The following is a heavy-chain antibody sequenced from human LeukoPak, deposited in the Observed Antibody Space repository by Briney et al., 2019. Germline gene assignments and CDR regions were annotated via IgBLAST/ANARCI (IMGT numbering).Heavy chain of an antibody. CDR3: ARAPRGYCSSTNCYADGFDI. Sequence: SETLSLTCTVSGGSISISSYYWSWIRQPPGKGLEWIGYISHSGSANYNPSLKSRITISVDTSKNQFSLKLSSVTAADTAVYYCARAPRGYCSSTNCYADGFDIWGQGTMVTVSS. CDR1: GGSISISSYY. J-gene: IGHJ3*02. CDR2: ISHSGSA. D-gene: IGHD2-2*01. V-gene: IGHV4-61*01.